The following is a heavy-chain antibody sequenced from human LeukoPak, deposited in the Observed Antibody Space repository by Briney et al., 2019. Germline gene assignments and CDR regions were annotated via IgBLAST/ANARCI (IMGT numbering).Heavy chain of an antibody. V-gene: IGHV3-23*01. Sequence: PGGSLRLSCAASGFTFNCAMGWVRQAPGKGLEWVSSISGSGGSTYYADSVKGRFTISRDNSKNTLYLQMNSLRAEDTAVYYCAKGADYYYYYMDVWGKGTTVTVSS. J-gene: IGHJ6*03. CDR2: ISGSGGST. CDR3: AKGADYYYYYMDV. CDR1: GFTFNCA.